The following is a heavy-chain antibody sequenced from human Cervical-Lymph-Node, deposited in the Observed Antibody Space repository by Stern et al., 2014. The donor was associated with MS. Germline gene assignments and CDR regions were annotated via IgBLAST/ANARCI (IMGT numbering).Heavy chain of an antibody. Sequence: EVQLEESGAEVKKPWETLKLSCKGSGYSFTANWIAWVRQMPGKGMERMGIIYPGDSDTRYSPSFKGQFPISADKSISAAYLQWSSLKASDTAMYYCARDYGDYAFDYWGQGTLVTVSS. CDR1: GYSFTANW. D-gene: IGHD4-17*01. CDR2: IYPGDSDT. V-gene: IGHV5-51*01. CDR3: ARDYGDYAFDY. J-gene: IGHJ4*02.